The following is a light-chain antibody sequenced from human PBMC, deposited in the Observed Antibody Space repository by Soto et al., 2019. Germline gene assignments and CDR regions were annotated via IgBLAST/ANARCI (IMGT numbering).Light chain of an antibody. CDR1: QSIDRR. CDR2: EAS. V-gene: IGKV1-5*03. CDR3: QQFHRYWS. Sequence: DIQMTQSPSTLSASVGDRVSINCRASQSIDRRLAWYQQKPGQAPRLLMHEASISHSGVPSRFSGSGSGTEFTLTSSSLQPEDFATYYCQQFHRYWSFGQGTKVEVK. J-gene: IGKJ1*01.